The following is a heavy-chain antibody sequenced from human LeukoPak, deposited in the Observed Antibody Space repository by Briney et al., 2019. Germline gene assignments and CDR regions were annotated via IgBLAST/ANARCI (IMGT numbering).Heavy chain of an antibody. D-gene: IGHD3-10*01. CDR1: GYSIGSGYY. V-gene: IGHV4-38-2*02. Sequence: SETLSLTCIVSGYSIGSGYYWGWIRQPPGKGLEWIGEINHSGSTNYNPSLKSRVTISVDTSKNQFSLKLSSVTAADTAVYYCARAQGSGSYSLYFDYWGQGTLVTVSS. J-gene: IGHJ4*02. CDR3: ARAQGSGSYSLYFDY. CDR2: INHSGST.